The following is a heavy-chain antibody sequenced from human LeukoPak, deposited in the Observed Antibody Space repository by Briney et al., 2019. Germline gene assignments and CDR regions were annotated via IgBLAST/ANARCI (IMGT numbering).Heavy chain of an antibody. Sequence: GGSLRLSCAACGFTFRNYAMRGVPQAPGEGVEGVSDIHGSGGSTYSANSVKGRFPNSRDNSKTTLYMEMNSLRAEDSAVYYCAKAYSSGYWDYFDYWGQGTLVTVSS. J-gene: IGHJ4*02. V-gene: IGHV3-23*01. D-gene: IGHD3-22*01. CDR3: AKAYSSGYWDYFDY. CDR2: IHGSGGST. CDR1: GFTFRNYA.